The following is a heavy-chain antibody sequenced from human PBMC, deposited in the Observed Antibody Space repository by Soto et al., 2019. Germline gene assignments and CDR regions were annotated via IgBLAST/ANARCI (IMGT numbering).Heavy chain of an antibody. CDR2: TIPVFNTA. D-gene: IGHD3-10*01. J-gene: IGHJ3*02. Sequence: QVQLEQSGAEVKKPGSSVKISCKASGGTLSDHGVSWLRQAPGQGLEWVGGTIPVFNTAKYAPKFQGRVTIAADKSPNLAFMGLGSLRSDDTAFYYCARGVYGSGNYYTGPSAFDIWGQGTLVIVSS. CDR1: GGTLSDHG. V-gene: IGHV1-69*06. CDR3: ARGVYGSGNYYTGPSAFDI.